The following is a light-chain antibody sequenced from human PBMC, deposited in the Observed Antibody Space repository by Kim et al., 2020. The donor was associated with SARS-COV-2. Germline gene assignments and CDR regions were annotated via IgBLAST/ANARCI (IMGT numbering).Light chain of an antibody. Sequence: QSALTQPASVSGSPGQSITFSCTGTSSDLGDYNYVSWYQQHPGNAPQLIISDVTKRPSGVSNRFSGSKSAYTASLTISGLQAEDEAYYYCSSYTSSSTLFGGGTKLTVL. CDR3: SSYTSSSTL. CDR2: DVT. J-gene: IGLJ2*01. CDR1: SSDLGDYNY. V-gene: IGLV2-14*03.